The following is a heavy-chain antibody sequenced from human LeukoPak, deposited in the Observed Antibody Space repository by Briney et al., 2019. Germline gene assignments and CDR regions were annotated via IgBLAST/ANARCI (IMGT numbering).Heavy chain of an antibody. J-gene: IGHJ3*02. CDR2: IIPIFGTA. Sequence: SVKVSCTASGGTFSSYAISWVRQAPGPGLECMGGIIPIFGTANYAQKFQGRVTITADESTSTAYMELSSLRAEDTAVYYCARAPPYYDILTGYHDAFDIWGQGTMVTVSS. CDR1: GGTFSSYA. D-gene: IGHD3-9*01. CDR3: ARAPPYYDILTGYHDAFDI. V-gene: IGHV1-69*13.